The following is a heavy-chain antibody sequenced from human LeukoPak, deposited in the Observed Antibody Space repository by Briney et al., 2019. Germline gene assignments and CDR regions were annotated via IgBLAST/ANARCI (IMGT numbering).Heavy chain of an antibody. CDR1: GVSISSYY. CDR2: IYYSGST. CDR3: ARGGPPDY. J-gene: IGHJ4*02. D-gene: IGHD1-26*01. Sequence: PSETLSLTCTVFGVSISSYYWSWLRQPPGKGLEWIGYIYYSGSTNYNPSLKSRVTISVDTSKNQFSLKLSSVTAADTAVYYCARGGPPDYWGQGTLVTVSS. V-gene: IGHV4-59*01.